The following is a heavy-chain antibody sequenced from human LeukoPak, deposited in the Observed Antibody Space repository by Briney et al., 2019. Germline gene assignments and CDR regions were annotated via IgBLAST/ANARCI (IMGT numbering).Heavy chain of an antibody. V-gene: IGHV4-61*01. D-gene: IGHD3-3*01. J-gene: IGHJ4*02. CDR2: IYYSGST. CDR3: ARGNFWSGYYPYFDY. Sequence: KPSETLSLTCTVSGGSISSGSYYWSWIRQPPGKGLEWIGYIYYSGSTNYNPSLKSRVTISVDTSKNQFSLKLSSVTAADTAVYYCARGNFWSGYYPYFDYWGQGTLVTVSS. CDR1: GGSISSGSYY.